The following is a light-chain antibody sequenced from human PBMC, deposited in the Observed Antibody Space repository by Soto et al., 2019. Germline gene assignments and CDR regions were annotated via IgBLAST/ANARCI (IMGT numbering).Light chain of an antibody. J-gene: IGKJ5*01. CDR2: EVS. CDR1: QRLMHITGETF. CDR3: MQSTQLPPT. V-gene: IGKV2D-29*02. Sequence: DVVMTQPPLSLSVAPGQPASISCKSSQRLMHITGETFLFWYLQKPGQSPQLLIYEVSTRVSGVPDRFSGSGSGTDFTLEISRVETDDVGIYYCMQSTQLPPTFGQGTRLEIK.